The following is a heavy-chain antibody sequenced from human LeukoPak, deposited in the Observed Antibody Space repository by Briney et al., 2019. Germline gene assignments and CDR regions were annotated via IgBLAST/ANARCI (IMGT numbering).Heavy chain of an antibody. Sequence: PSQTLSLTCTVSGGSISSGDYYWSWIRQPPGKGLEWIGYIYYSGSTYYNPSLKSRVTISVDTSKNQFSLKLSSVTAADTAVYYCARDTPSGYYYDYWGQGTLVTVSS. V-gene: IGHV4-30-4*08. D-gene: IGHD3-10*01. CDR1: GGSISSGDYY. CDR3: ARDTPSGYYYDY. CDR2: IYYSGST. J-gene: IGHJ4*02.